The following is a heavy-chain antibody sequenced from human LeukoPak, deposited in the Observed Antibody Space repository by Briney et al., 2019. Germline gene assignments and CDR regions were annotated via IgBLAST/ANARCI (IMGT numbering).Heavy chain of an antibody. CDR3: ATLSYYYGMDV. V-gene: IGHV3-7*01. CDR2: IKPDGSEK. CDR1: GFIFSTYA. Sequence: GGSLRLSCAASGFIFSTYAIHWVRQAPGKGLEWVASIKPDGSEKNYVDSVKGRFTISRDNAKNSLYLQMDSLRAEDTAVYYCATLSYYYGMDVWGQGTTVTVSS. J-gene: IGHJ6*02.